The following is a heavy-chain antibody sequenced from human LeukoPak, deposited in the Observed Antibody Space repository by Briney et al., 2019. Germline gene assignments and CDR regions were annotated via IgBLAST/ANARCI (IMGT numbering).Heavy chain of an antibody. CDR3: ARGGIQVSGIDEFDY. Sequence: GGSLRLSCAASGFTFIDYDMHWVRQVIGKGLEWVSAIGIRGDTHYSGSVKGRFTISRENAESSLYLQMNSLRAEDTAAYYCARGGIQVSGIDEFDYWGQGTLVTVSS. V-gene: IGHV3-13*01. CDR1: GFTFIDYD. J-gene: IGHJ4*02. D-gene: IGHD6-19*01. CDR2: IGIRGDT.